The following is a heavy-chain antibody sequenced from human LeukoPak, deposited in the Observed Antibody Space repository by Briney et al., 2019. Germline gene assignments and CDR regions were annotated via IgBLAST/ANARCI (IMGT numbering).Heavy chain of an antibody. J-gene: IGHJ4*02. CDR2: ISGSGDRT. Sequence: GGSLRLSCAASGFTFSSYAMSWVRQAPGKGLEWVSGISGSGDRTHDADSVKGRFTISRDNSKNTVYLQMKSLRAEDTAVYYCARELEIAVAGTLGYWGQGTLVTVSS. CDR3: ARELEIAVAGTLGY. CDR1: GFTFSSYA. D-gene: IGHD6-19*01. V-gene: IGHV3-23*01.